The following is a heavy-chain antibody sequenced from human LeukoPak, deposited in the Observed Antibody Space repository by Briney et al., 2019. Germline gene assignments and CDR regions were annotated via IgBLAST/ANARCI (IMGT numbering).Heavy chain of an antibody. CDR2: IHYSGST. Sequence: SETLSLTCSVNGGSISSYYWSWIRQPPGKGLEWIGYIHYSGSTNYNPSLKSRVAISVDTSKNQFSLKLSSVTAADTAVYYCARRSANEFWSGYYLGPFDYWGQGTLVTVSS. D-gene: IGHD3-3*01. V-gene: IGHV4-59*08. CDR3: ARRSANEFWSGYYLGPFDY. J-gene: IGHJ4*02. CDR1: GGSISSYY.